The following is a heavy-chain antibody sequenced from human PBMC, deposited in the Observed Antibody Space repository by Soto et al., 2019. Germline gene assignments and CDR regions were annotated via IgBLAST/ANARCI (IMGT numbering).Heavy chain of an antibody. CDR1: GFTLSDNY. Sequence: QVQLVVSGGGLAKPGGSLGIPCAASGFTLSDNYISWIRQAPGKGLGWAPYISSSGSIIYYADSVKGRFTISGDNAKNSLYLQMNSLRAEDTAVYYCALAGYDSNYYAVTPLSAGHFWGQGTLVTVSS. CDR3: ALAGYDSNYYAVTPLSAGHF. CDR2: ISSSGSII. V-gene: IGHV3-11*01. J-gene: IGHJ4*02. D-gene: IGHD4-4*01.